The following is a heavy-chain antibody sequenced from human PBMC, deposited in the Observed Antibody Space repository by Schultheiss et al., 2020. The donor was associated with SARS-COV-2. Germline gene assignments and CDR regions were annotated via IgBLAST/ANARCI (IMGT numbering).Heavy chain of an antibody. D-gene: IGHD6-19*01. CDR3: ARGPLYSSGWYGSGYFDY. Sequence: GGSLRLSCAASGFTVSSNYMSWVRQAPGKGLEWVSVIYSGGSTYYADSVKGRFTISRDNSKNTLYLQMNSLRAEDTAVYYCARGPLYSSGWYGSGYFDYWGQGTLVTVSS. V-gene: IGHV3-53*01. CDR1: GFTVSSNY. J-gene: IGHJ4*02. CDR2: IYSGGST.